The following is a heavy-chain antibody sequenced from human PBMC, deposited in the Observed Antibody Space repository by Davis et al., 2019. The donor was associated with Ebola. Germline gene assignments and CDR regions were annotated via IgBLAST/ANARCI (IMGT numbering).Heavy chain of an antibody. D-gene: IGHD2-2*01. CDR1: GGSISTYY. CDR3: ARDRVVPAAQID. J-gene: IGHJ4*02. V-gene: IGHV4-59*01. Sequence: PSETLSLTCTVSGGSISTYYWSWIRQPAGKGLEWIGYIYYSGSTNYNPSLKSRVTISVDTSKNQFSLKLSSVTAADTAVYYCARDRVVPAAQIDWGQGTLVTVSS. CDR2: IYYSGST.